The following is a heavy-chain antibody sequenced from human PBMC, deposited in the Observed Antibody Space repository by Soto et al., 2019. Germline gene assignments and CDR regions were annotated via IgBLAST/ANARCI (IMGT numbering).Heavy chain of an antibody. Sequence: SETLSLTCTVSGGSISSGGYYWSWIRQHPGKGLEWIGYIYYSGSTYYNPSLKSRVTISVDTSKNQFSLKLSSVTAADTAVYYCARECSSTSCPRGYFDYWGQGTLVTVSS. J-gene: IGHJ4*02. CDR1: GGSISSGGYY. CDR2: IYYSGST. D-gene: IGHD2-2*01. CDR3: ARECSSTSCPRGYFDY. V-gene: IGHV4-31*03.